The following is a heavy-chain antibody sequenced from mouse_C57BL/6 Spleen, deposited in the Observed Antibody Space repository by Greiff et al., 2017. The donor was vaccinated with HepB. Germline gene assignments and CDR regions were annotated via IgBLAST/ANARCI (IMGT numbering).Heavy chain of an antibody. CDR2: INPSNGGT. J-gene: IGHJ2*01. CDR1: GYTFTSYW. CDR3: ARSDYGSSYLYYFDY. D-gene: IGHD1-1*01. Sequence: VQLQQSGTELVKPGASVKLSCKASGYTFTSYWMHWVKQRPGQGLEWIGNINPSNGGTNYNEKFKSKATLTVDKSSSTAYMQLSSLTSEDSAVYYCARSDYGSSYLYYFDYWGQGTTLTVSS. V-gene: IGHV1-53*01.